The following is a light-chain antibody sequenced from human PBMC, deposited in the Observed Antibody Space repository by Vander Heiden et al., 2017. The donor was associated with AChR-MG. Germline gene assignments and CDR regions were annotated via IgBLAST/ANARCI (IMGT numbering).Light chain of an antibody. CDR3: NSRDSSGNQDV. Sequence: SSELTQDPAVSVALGQTVRITCQGDSLRSYYASWYQQKPGQAPVRVIVGKNNRPSEIPDRFSGSSSGNTASFTTTGAQAQDEADDYCNSRDSSGNQDVFGGGTKLTVL. V-gene: IGLV3-19*01. J-gene: IGLJ2*01. CDR2: GKN. CDR1: SLRSYY.